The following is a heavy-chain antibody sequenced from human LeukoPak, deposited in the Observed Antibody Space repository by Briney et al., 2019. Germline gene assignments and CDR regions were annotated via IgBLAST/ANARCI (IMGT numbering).Heavy chain of an antibody. CDR3: ARSRSSGFDS. CDR2: THGDRSTT. Sequence: PRGSLRLSCAASGFTFSSYWMHWVRQAPRKGLVWVSRTHGDRSTTSYADSVKGRFTISRDNAKNTLYLQMNSLRVEDTAVYYCARSRSSGFDSWGQGTLVTVSS. D-gene: IGHD1-26*01. J-gene: IGHJ4*02. CDR1: GFTFSSYW. V-gene: IGHV3-74*01.